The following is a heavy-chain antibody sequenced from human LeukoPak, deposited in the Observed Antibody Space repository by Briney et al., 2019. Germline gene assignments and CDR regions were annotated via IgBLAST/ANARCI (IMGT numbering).Heavy chain of an antibody. CDR3: ARSVAGFDR. CDR1: GFTFSSYW. V-gene: IGHV3-74*01. CDR2: IRSDGYT. J-gene: IGHJ4*02. Sequence: GGSLRLSCVASGFTFSSYWMHWVRQVPGKGLVWVSRIRSDGYTDYADSVKGRFTTSRDNAKNTLFLQMSSLRVEDTGVYYCARSVAGFDRWVQGTLVTVSS.